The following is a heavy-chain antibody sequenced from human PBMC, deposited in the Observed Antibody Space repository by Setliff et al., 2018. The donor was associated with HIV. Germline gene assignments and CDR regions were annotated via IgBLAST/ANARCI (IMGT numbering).Heavy chain of an antibody. J-gene: IGHJ4*02. CDR3: ARDTSLVRGRDY. CDR1: GGSINGHY. D-gene: IGHD3-10*01. V-gene: IGHV4-59*11. CDR2: IYYTGST. Sequence: SETLSLTCTVSGGSINGHYWSWIRQPPGKGLEWIGYIYYTGSTSYNPSLKSRVTISVDRSKNQFSLKLRSVTAADTAVYYCARDTSLVRGRDYWGQGTLVTVSS.